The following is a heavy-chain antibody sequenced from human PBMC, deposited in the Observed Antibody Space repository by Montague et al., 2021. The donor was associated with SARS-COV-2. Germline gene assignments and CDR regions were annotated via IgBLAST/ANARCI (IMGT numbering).Heavy chain of an antibody. CDR1: GGSISSSSYY. V-gene: IGHV4-39*01. D-gene: IGHD5-12*01. J-gene: IGHJ5*02. Sequence: SETLSLTCTVSGGSISSSSYYWGRLRPRPGQGLEWIGCNNYSGNTYHTPSLKSPVTISVDTTKNQITLKLSSVTAAATSVYYCARHARRGLVATPGGWFDPWGQGTLVTVSS. CDR2: NNYSGNT. CDR3: ARHARRGLVATPGGWFDP.